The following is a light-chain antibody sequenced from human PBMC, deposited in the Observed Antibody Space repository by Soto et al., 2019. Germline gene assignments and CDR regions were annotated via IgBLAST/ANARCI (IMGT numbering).Light chain of an antibody. CDR2: EVT. CDR3: SSYTSHYTRV. Sequence: QSVVTQPASVSGSPGQSITISCTGTSDDVGGYNYVSWYQQHSGKAPKLIIYEVTNRPSGVSNRFSGSKSGNTASLTISGLHADDEADYHCSSYTSHYTRVFGTGTKLTVL. V-gene: IGLV2-14*03. J-gene: IGLJ1*01. CDR1: SDDVGGYNY.